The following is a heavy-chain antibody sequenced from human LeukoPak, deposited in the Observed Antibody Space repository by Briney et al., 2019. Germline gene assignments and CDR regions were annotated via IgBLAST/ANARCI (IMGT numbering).Heavy chain of an antibody. CDR2: IYYSGST. CDR3: ARASYNWNYA. J-gene: IGHJ5*02. Sequence: SETLSLTCTVSGGSISDYYWSWIRQPPGKGLECIGYIYYSGSTNYNPSLKSRVTISIDTSRNQFSLKMSSVTAADTAVYYCARASYNWNYAWGQGTLVTVSS. V-gene: IGHV4-59*01. CDR1: GGSISDYY.